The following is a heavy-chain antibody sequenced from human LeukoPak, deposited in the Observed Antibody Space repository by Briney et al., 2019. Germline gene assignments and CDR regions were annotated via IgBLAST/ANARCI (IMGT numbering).Heavy chain of an antibody. CDR2: IKSAVDGRTT. CDR3: TTLYNKA. V-gene: IGHV3-15*01. D-gene: IGHD1-14*01. J-gene: IGHJ5*02. Sequence: PGGSLRLSCAASRFTFSDAWMSWVRQAPGKGLEWVGRIKSAVDGRTTDYAAPVKGRFTISRDDSKNMLYLQMNSLKTEDTAVYYCTTLYNKAWGQGILVTVSS. CDR1: RFTFSDAW.